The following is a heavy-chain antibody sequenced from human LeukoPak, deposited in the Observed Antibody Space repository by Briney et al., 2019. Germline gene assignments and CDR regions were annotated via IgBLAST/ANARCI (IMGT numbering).Heavy chain of an antibody. CDR3: ATGYYYDSSGPWWGIDY. D-gene: IGHD3-22*01. CDR1: GGTFSSYA. Sequence: ASVKVSCKASGGTFSSYAISWVRQAPGQGLEWMGGIIPIFGTANYAQKFQGRVTITADESTSTAYMELSSLRSEDTAPYYCATGYYYDSSGPWWGIDYWGQGTLVTVSS. V-gene: IGHV1-69*13. J-gene: IGHJ4*02. CDR2: IIPIFGTA.